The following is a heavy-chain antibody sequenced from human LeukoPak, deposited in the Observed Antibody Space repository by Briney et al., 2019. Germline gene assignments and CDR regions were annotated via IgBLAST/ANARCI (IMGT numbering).Heavy chain of an antibody. Sequence: HPGGSLRLSCAASGFTFSSYAMSWVRQAPGKGLEWVSAISGSGGSTYYADSVKGRFTISRDNAKNSLYLQMNSLRAEDTAVYYCARAEETDYGDYFDYWGQGTLVTVSS. D-gene: IGHD4-17*01. CDR3: ARAEETDYGDYFDY. CDR1: GFTFSSYA. J-gene: IGHJ4*02. CDR2: ISGSGGST. V-gene: IGHV3-23*01.